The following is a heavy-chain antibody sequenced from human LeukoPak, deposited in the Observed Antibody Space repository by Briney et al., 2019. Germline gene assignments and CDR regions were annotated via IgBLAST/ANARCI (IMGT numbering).Heavy chain of an antibody. CDR3: VRDLQD. V-gene: IGHV3-74*01. CDR2: INGYGSIT. CDR1: RLTLSSYW. Sequence: GGSLRLSCAGSRLTLSSYWMQWVRQAPGKGLVWVSRINGYGSITNYADSVKGRFTISRDNAKNTLFLQMDSLRDEDTAVYYCVRDLQDWGQGTLVTVSS. J-gene: IGHJ4*02.